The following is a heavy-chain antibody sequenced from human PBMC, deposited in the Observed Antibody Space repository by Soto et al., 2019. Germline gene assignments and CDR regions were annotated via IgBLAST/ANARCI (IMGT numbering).Heavy chain of an antibody. CDR3: ARGRRLAAPFVY. D-gene: IGHD6-6*01. CDR1: GGSFSGYY. Sequence: SETLSLTCAVYGGSFSGYYWTWIRQPPGKGLEWIGEINHSGSTNYNPSLKSRVTISVDTSKNQFSLKLSSVTPADTAVYYCARGRRLAAPFVYLGQGTLVTVSS. J-gene: IGHJ4*02. V-gene: IGHV4-34*01. CDR2: INHSGST.